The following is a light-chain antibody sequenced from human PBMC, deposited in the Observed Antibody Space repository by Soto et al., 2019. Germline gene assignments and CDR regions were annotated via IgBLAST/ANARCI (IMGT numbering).Light chain of an antibody. CDR3: QQYGSSPPYT. V-gene: IGKV3-20*01. CDR2: GAS. CDR1: QTFSSNY. J-gene: IGKJ2*01. Sequence: EIVLTQSPGTLSLSPGERATLSCRASQTFSSNYLAWYQQKPGQAPRLLIYGASSRATDIPDRFSGSGSGTEFTLTISRLEPEDFAVYYCQQYGSSPPYTLGQGTRLEIK.